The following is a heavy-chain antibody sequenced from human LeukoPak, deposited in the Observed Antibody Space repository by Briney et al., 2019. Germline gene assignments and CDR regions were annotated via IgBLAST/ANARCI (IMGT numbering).Heavy chain of an antibody. V-gene: IGHV3-23*01. CDR2: ISGSGGST. J-gene: IGHJ6*02. Sequence: HPGGSLRLSCAASGFTFSSYAMSWVRQAPGKGLEWVSAISGSGGSTYYADSVKGRFTISRDNSKNTLYLQMNSLRAEDTAVYYCASWVYSGSYYYGMDVWGQGTTVTVSS. CDR1: GFTFSSYA. D-gene: IGHD1-26*01. CDR3: ASWVYSGSYYYGMDV.